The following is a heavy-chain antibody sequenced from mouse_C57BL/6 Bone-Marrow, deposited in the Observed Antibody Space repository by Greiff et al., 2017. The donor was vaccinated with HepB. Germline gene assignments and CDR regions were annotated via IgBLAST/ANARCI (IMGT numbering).Heavy chain of an antibody. J-gene: IGHJ1*03. Sequence: EVKLVESGGGLVQSGRSLRLSCATSGFTFSDFYMEWVRQAPGKGLEWIAASRNKANDYTTEYSASVKGRFIVSRDTSQSILYLQMNALRAEDTAIYYCARDIYYGNRHRYFDVWGTGTTVTVSS. CDR1: GFTFSDFY. V-gene: IGHV7-1*01. CDR2: SRNKANDYTT. CDR3: ARDIYYGNRHRYFDV. D-gene: IGHD2-1*01.